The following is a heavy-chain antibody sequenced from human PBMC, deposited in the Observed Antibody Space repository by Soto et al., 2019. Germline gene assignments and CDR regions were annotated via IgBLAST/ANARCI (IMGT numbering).Heavy chain of an antibody. J-gene: IGHJ4*02. Sequence: GASVKVSCKASGYTFTSYYMHWVRQAPGQGLEWMGIINPSGGSTSYAQKFQGRVTMTRGTSTSTVYMELSSLRSEDTAVYYRARVIEYCSSTSCLQYYFDYWGQGTLVTVSS. V-gene: IGHV1-46*03. CDR3: ARVIEYCSSTSCLQYYFDY. CDR1: GYTFTSYY. CDR2: INPSGGST. D-gene: IGHD2-2*01.